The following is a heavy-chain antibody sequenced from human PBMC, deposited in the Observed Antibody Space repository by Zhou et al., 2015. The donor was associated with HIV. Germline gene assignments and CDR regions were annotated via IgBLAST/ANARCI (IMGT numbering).Heavy chain of an antibody. CDR3: ARGGPYYDILGSLRGAFDI. D-gene: IGHD3-9*01. CDR2: MNPNSGNT. Sequence: QVQLVQSGAEEKKPGASVKVSCKASGYTFTSYDINWVRQATGQGLEWMGWMNPNSGNTGYAQKFQGRVTMTRNTSINTAYMELSSLRSEDTAVYYCARGGPYYDILGSLRGAFDIWGLGTMVTVSS. CDR1: GYTFTSYD. J-gene: IGHJ3*02. V-gene: IGHV1-8*01.